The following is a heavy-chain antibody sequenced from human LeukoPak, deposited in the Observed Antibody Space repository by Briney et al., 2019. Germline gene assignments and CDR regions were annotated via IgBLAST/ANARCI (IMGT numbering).Heavy chain of an antibody. CDR2: ISYDGSNK. Sequence: GGSLRLSCAASGFILSNCAMTWVRQAPGKGLEWVAVISYDGSNKYYADSVKGRFTISRDNSKNTLYLQMNSLRAEDTAVYYCAKDRFTFGSGSYLPGYWGQGTLVTVSS. CDR1: GFILSNCA. J-gene: IGHJ4*02. D-gene: IGHD3-10*01. V-gene: IGHV3-30*18. CDR3: AKDRFTFGSGSYLPGY.